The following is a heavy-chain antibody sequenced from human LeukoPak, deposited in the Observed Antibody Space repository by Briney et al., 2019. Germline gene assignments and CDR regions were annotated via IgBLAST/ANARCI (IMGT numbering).Heavy chain of an antibody. J-gene: IGHJ6*03. D-gene: IGHD6-13*01. CDR3: ARVGNSSSWYTPYYYYYYMDV. CDR1: GGSISSYY. Sequence: SETLSLTCTVSGGSISSYYWSWIRQPPGKGLEWIGYIYYSGSTNYNPSLKSRVTISVDTSKNQFSLKLSSVTAADTAVYYCARVGNSSSWYTPYYYYYYMDVWGKGTTVTVSS. CDR2: IYYSGST. V-gene: IGHV4-59*12.